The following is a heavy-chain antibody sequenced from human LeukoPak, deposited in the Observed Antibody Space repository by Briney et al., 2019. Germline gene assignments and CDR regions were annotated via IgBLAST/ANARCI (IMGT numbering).Heavy chain of an antibody. V-gene: IGHV3-30*03. CDR1: GFTVSSNY. J-gene: IGHJ4*02. D-gene: IGHD4-17*01. CDR3: ARGYGDYDY. Sequence: GGSLRLSCAASGFTVSSNYMSWVRQAPGKGLEWVAVISYDGSNKYYADSVKGRFTISRDNSKNTLYLQMNSLRAEDTAVYYCARGYGDYDYWGQGTLVTVSS. CDR2: ISYDGSNK.